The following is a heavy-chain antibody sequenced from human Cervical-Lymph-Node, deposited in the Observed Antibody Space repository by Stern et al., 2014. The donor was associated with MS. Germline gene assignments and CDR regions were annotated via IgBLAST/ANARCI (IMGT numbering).Heavy chain of an antibody. Sequence: VQLVQSGAEVKKPGASVKVSCKVSGDTLSEISMHWVRQAPGNGLEGMGGFDPEHDETRYAQKSKGRVTMAEDRSTDTAYMELSSLRSEDTAVYYCATHRGRVTYYYGMDVWGQGTTVTVSS. CDR3: ATHRGRVTYYYGMDV. CDR2: FDPEHDET. CDR1: GDTLSEIS. J-gene: IGHJ6*02. D-gene: IGHD2-21*02. V-gene: IGHV1-24*01.